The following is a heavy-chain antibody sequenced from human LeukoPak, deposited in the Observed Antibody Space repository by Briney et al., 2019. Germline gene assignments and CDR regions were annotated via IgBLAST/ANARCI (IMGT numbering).Heavy chain of an antibody. V-gene: IGHV3-23*01. Sequence: GGSLRLSCAASGFTFSSYALSWVRQAPGKGLEWVSAITGSGGSTYYADSVKGRFTISRDNSKNTLYLQMNSLRAEDTAIYYCAKDGSRGGSRMYYYMDVWGKGTTVTVSS. CDR3: AKDGSRGGSRMYYYMDV. D-gene: IGHD1-26*01. CDR1: GFTFSSYA. CDR2: ITGSGGST. J-gene: IGHJ6*03.